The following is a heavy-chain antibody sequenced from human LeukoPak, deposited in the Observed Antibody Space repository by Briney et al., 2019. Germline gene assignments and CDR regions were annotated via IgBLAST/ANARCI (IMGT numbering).Heavy chain of an antibody. V-gene: IGHV3-30*03. Sequence: GGSLRLSCAASGFTFSSYGMHWVRQAPGKGLEWVAVISYDGSNKYYADSVKGRFTISRDNSKNTVFLQMNSLTAEDTAVYYCARGTTKSMVGAISNWGQGTLVTVSS. CDR3: ARGTTKSMVGAISN. D-gene: IGHD1-26*01. CDR1: GFTFSSYG. J-gene: IGHJ4*02. CDR2: ISYDGSNK.